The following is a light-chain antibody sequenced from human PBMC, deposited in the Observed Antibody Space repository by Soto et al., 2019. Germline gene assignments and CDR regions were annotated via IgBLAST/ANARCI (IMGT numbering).Light chain of an antibody. V-gene: IGKV1-12*01. J-gene: IGKJ4*01. CDR3: QQANSFTQT. CDR1: QGISGW. Sequence: DIQMTQSPSFVSASVGDRVTITCRASQGISGWLAWYQQEPGKAPKLLIYGAFSLQSGVAARFSGSGSGTDFSLAISSLQPEDFATYYCQQANSFTQTFGGGTKVESK. CDR2: GAF.